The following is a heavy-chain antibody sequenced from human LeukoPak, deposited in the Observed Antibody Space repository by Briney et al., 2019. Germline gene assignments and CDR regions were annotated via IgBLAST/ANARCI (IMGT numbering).Heavy chain of an antibody. CDR3: ARAKRGTPLPISYYYYAMDV. CDR1: GFTVSSNY. V-gene: IGHV3-66*01. D-gene: IGHD1-1*01. CDR2: IYSGGST. Sequence: GGSLRLSCAASGFTVSSNYMSWVRQAPGKGLEWVSVIYSGGSTYYADSVKGRFTISRDNSKNTLYLQMNSLRVEDTAVYFCARAKRGTPLPISYYYYAMDVWGQGTTVTVSS. J-gene: IGHJ6*02.